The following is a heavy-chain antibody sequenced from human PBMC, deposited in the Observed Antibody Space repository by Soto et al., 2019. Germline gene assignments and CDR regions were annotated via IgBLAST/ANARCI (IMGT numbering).Heavy chain of an antibody. CDR2: ISWNSGNI. Sequence: EVHLMESGGGWVQPGRSLRLSCVASGFTFDDYAKHWVRQAPGKGLEWVSGISWNSGNIGYADSVKGRFTIARDNAKNSLYLEMNSLRGEDTALYYCAKSLKIFGLATTRSGPLDSWGQGALVTVSS. J-gene: IGHJ4*02. CDR1: GFTFDDYA. V-gene: IGHV3-9*01. CDR3: AKSLKIFGLATTRSGPLDS. D-gene: IGHD3-3*01.